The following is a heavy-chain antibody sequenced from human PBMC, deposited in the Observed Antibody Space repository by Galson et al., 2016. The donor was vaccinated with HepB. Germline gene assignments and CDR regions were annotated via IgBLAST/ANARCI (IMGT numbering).Heavy chain of an antibody. D-gene: IGHD2-15*01. V-gene: IGHV3-33*01. CDR3: ATDGPPTVVVGAALDS. J-gene: IGHJ5*01. CDR1: GLRFSARS. CDR2: IWNDRLTT. Sequence: SLRLSCATSGLRFSARSMPRVRQAPGNRLQWLTLIWNDRLTTHNGHSAKGRFIISRDNARETLYLQMNSLRVDDTAIYYCATDGPPTVVVGAALDSWGQGTLVTVSS.